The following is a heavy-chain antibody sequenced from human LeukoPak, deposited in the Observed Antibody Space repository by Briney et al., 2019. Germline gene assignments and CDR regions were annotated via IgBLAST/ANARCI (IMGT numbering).Heavy chain of an antibody. V-gene: IGHV3-7*04. CDR3: ASDREYYYGSGSFDY. CDR1: GFTFSSYW. J-gene: IGHJ4*02. CDR2: IKQDGSEK. D-gene: IGHD3-10*01. Sequence: GGSLRLSCAASGFTFSSYWMSWVRQAQGKGLEWVASIKQDGSEKYYVDSVKGRFTISRDNAKNSLYLQMNSLRAEDTAVYYCASDREYYYGSGSFDYWGQGTLVTVSS.